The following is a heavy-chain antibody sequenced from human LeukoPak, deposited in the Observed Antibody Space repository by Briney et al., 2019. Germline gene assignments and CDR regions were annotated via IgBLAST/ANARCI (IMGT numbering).Heavy chain of an antibody. D-gene: IGHD3-22*01. V-gene: IGHV3-30*02. CDR2: IRYDRSNK. CDR1: GFTFSSYG. CDR3: AKSLEYYYDSSARDAFDI. Sequence: GGSLRLSCAASGFTFSSYGMHWVRQAPGKGLEWVAFIRYDRSNKYYADSVKGRFTISRDNSKNTLYLQMYSLRAEDTAVYYCAKSLEYYYDSSARDAFDIWGQGTMVTVSS. J-gene: IGHJ3*02.